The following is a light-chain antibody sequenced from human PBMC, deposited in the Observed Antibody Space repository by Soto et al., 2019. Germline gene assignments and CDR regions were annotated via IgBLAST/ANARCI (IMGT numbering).Light chain of an antibody. CDR3: RLQSHF. V-gene: IGKV3-11*01. CDR1: QSVRRK. Sequence: DIVLTQSPATLSLSPVERATLSCRASQSVRRKLAWYQQIPGQAPRLLIYDASNRATGIPARFSGSGSGTDFTLPVSSGEPEDFAIYYWRLQSHFFGPGPKVEI. CDR2: DAS. J-gene: IGKJ3*01.